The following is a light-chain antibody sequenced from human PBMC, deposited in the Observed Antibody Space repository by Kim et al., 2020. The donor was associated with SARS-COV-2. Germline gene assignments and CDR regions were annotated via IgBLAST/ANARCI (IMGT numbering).Light chain of an antibody. CDR2: QDS. J-gene: IGLJ3*02. CDR1: KLGDRY. CDR3: QAWDSSTWV. V-gene: IGLV3-1*01. Sequence: VSPGQTASITCSGDKLGDRYACWYQRKPGQSPVLVIYQDSKRPSGIPERFSGSNSGNTATLTISGTQAMDEADYYCQAWDSSTWVFGGGTQLTVL.